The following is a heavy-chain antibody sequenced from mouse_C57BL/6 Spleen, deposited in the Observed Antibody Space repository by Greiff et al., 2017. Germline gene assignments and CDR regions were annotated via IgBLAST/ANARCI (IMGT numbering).Heavy chain of an antibody. Sequence: EVQGVESGGGLVQPGGSLSLSCAASGFTFTDYYMSWVRQPPGKALEWLGFIRNKANGYTTEYSASVKGRFTISRDNSQSTLYLQMNALRAEDSATYYCARYYYGSSYYFDYWGQGTTLTVSS. CDR3: ARYYYGSSYYFDY. CDR1: GFTFTDYY. V-gene: IGHV7-3*01. CDR2: IRNKANGYTT. J-gene: IGHJ2*01. D-gene: IGHD1-1*01.